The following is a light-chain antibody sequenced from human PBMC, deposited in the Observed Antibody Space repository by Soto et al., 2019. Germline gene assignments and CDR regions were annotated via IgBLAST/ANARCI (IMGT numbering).Light chain of an antibody. CDR1: PTLSNL. Sequence: EIVMTQSPATLSVSPGERVTLPFRASPTLSNLLAWYQQKPGRAPRLLIYSASIRATGIPARFSGSASGTDFTLTISSLQSEDFAIYYCQQYYQWPWTFGQGTKLDI. CDR2: SAS. CDR3: QQYYQWPWT. J-gene: IGKJ1*01. V-gene: IGKV3-15*01.